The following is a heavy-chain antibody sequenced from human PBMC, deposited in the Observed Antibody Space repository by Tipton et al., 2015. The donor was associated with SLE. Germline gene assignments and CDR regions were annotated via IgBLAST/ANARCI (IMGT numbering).Heavy chain of an antibody. CDR2: IYHSGTA. D-gene: IGHD3-10*01. J-gene: IGHJ4*02. V-gene: IGHV4-39*07. CDR1: GGSISSSRYY. CDR3: AREGYYGSGTD. Sequence: TLSLTCTVSGGSISSSRYYWGWIRQPPGKGLEWIGSIYHSGTAYYNPSLKSRVTISVDTSKNQISLKLSSVTAADTAVYYCAREGYYGSGTDWGQGTLVTVSS.